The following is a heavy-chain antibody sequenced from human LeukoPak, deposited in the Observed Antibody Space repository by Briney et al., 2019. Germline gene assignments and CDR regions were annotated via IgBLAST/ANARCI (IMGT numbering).Heavy chain of an antibody. CDR2: ISSNGGST. J-gene: IGHJ4*02. CDR1: GFTFSSYA. Sequence: GGSLRLSCAASGFTFSSYAMHWVRQAPGKGLEYVSAISSNGGSTYYANSVKGRFTISRDNSKNTLYLQMGSLRAEDTAVYYCARRAGAYSHPYDYWGQGTLVTVSS. V-gene: IGHV3-64*01. CDR3: ARRAGAYSHPYDY. D-gene: IGHD4/OR15-4a*01.